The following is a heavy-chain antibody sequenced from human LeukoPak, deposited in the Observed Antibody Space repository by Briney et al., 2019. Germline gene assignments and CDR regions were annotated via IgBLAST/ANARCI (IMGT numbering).Heavy chain of an antibody. CDR2: TYYRSKWHN. CDR1: GDSVSSNSGT. CDR3: VRLVGASVDH. V-gene: IGHV6-1*01. J-gene: IGHJ4*02. Sequence: SQTLSLTCVISGDSVSSNSGTWNWIRQSPSRGLEWLGRTYYRSKWHNDYAVSVKSRITINPDTSKNQFSLQLESVTPEDTAVYYCVRLVGASVDHWGQGTLVTVSS. D-gene: IGHD1-26*01.